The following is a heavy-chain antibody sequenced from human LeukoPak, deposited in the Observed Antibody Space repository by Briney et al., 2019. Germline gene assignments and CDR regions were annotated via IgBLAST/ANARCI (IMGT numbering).Heavy chain of an antibody. CDR1: GGSTSSYY. CDR3: ARVVSEYYYDSSGYYYFDY. Sequence: SETLSLTCTVSGGSTSSYYWSWIRQPPGKGLEWIGYIYNSGSTYYKPSLKSRAIISVDTSKNQFSLKLSSVTAADTAVYYCARVVSEYYYDSSGYYYFDYWGQGTLVTVSS. J-gene: IGHJ4*02. D-gene: IGHD3-22*01. V-gene: IGHV4-59*06. CDR2: IYNSGST.